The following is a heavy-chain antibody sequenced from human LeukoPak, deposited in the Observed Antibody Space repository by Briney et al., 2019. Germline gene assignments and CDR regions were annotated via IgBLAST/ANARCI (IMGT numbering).Heavy chain of an antibody. CDR1: GYSISSGYY. V-gene: IGHV4-38-2*02. J-gene: IGHJ6*03. D-gene: IGHD3-10*01. Sequence: SSETLSLTCTVSGYSISSGYYWGWIRQPPGKGLEWIGSIYHSGSTYHNPSLKSRVTISVDTSKNQFSLKLSSVTAADTAVYYCARDARGGSHYYYYYMDVWDKGTTVTVSS. CDR2: IYHSGST. CDR3: ARDARGGSHYYYYYMDV.